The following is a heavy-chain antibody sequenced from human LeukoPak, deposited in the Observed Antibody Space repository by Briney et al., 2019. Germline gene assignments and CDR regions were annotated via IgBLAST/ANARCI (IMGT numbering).Heavy chain of an antibody. CDR2: MNPNSGNT. CDR3: ARRGYLLRYFDWLPEPHAFDI. CDR1: GYTFTSYD. Sequence: GASMKVSCKASGYTFTSYDINWVRQATGQGLEWMGWMNPNSGNTGYAQKFQGRVTMTRNTSISTAYMELSSLRSEDTAVYYCARRGYLLRYFDWLPEPHAFDIWGQGTMVTVSS. D-gene: IGHD3-9*01. J-gene: IGHJ3*02. V-gene: IGHV1-8*01.